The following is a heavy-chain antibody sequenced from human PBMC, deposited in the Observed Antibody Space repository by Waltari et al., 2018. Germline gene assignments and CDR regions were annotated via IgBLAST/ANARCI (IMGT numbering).Heavy chain of an antibody. Sequence: QVQLQESGPGLVKPSETLSLTCAVSGYSISRGYYWGWIRQPPGKGLEWIGSIYHSGGTYYNASLTSRVTISLDTSKNQFSLKLSSVTAADTAVYYCARDSITMVRGVIINPPLFDYWGQGTLVTVSS. CDR1: GYSISRGYY. J-gene: IGHJ4*02. D-gene: IGHD3-10*01. V-gene: IGHV4-38-2*02. CDR2: IYHSGGT. CDR3: ARDSITMVRGVIINPPLFDY.